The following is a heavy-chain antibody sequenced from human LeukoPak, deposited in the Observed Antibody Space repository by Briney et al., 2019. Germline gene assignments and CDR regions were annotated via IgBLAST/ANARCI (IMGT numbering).Heavy chain of an antibody. CDR1: GGSISSYY. V-gene: IGHV4-59*12. Sequence: SETLSLTCTVSGGSISSYYWSWIRQPPGKGLEWIGYINYSGSTNYNPSLKSRVTISVDTSKNQFSLKLSSVTAADTAVYYCARGDCSGGSCYLRYYYMDVWGKGTTVTVSS. D-gene: IGHD2-15*01. CDR2: INYSGST. CDR3: ARGDCSGGSCYLRYYYMDV. J-gene: IGHJ6*03.